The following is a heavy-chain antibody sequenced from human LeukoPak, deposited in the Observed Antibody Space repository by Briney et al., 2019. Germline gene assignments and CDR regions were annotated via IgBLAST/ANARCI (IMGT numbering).Heavy chain of an antibody. V-gene: IGHV3-48*04. J-gene: IGHJ4*02. D-gene: IGHD6-13*01. CDR3: ARGWQQLFIADY. Sequence: PGGSLRLSCAASGFTFSSYSMNWVRQAPGKGLEWLSYITSSSSSIFYADSVKGRFTISRDNAKNSLYLQMNSLRVEDAAVYFCARGWQQLFIADYWGQGTLVTVSS. CDR2: ITSSSSSI. CDR1: GFTFSSYS.